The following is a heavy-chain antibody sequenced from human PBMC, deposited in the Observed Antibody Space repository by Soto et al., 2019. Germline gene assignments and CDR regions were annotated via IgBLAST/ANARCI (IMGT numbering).Heavy chain of an antibody. Sequence: QVQLVQSGAEVKKPGSSVKVSCKASGGTFSTYVISWVRQSPGQGLEWMGGIIPVFATTNYAQKFQGRVTITAYESTRTGYMDLNSLRSEDTAVYYCARGRIAGAATDFYYYGMDVWGQGTSVTVSS. V-gene: IGHV1-69*12. CDR1: GGTFSTYV. J-gene: IGHJ6*02. D-gene: IGHD1-26*01. CDR2: IIPVFATT. CDR3: ARGRIAGAATDFYYYGMDV.